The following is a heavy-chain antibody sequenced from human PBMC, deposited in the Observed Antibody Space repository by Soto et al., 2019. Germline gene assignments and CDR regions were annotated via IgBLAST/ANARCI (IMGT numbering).Heavy chain of an antibody. D-gene: IGHD2-2*02. CDR2: ISSRSDI. CDR3: AREYTAWPLAYGLDV. Sequence: GGSLRLSCVGSGFTFSTYSINWVRQAPGKGLEWVSSISSRSDIYYADSVKGRFTISRDNAKNSVSLQMNSLRAEDTAVYYCAREYTAWPLAYGLDVWGQGXTVTIYS. J-gene: IGHJ6*02. V-gene: IGHV3-21*01. CDR1: GFTFSTYS.